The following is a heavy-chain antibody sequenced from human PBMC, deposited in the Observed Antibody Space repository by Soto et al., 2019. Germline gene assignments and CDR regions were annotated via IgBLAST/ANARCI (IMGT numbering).Heavy chain of an antibody. J-gene: IGHJ5*02. Sequence: ASVKVSCKASGYTFTGYYMHWVRQAPGQGLEWMGWINPNSGGTNYAQKFQGRVTITADESTSTAYMELSSLRSEDTAVYYCARVGAKSPWGQGTLVTVSS. CDR1: GYTFTGYY. V-gene: IGHV1-2*02. CDR2: INPNSGGT. CDR3: ARVGAKSP.